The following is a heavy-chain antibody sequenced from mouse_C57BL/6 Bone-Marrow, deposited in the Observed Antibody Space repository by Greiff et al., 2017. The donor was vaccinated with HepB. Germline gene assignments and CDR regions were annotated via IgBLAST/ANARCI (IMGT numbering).Heavy chain of an antibody. CDR3: VRHENGNYCFAY. J-gene: IGHJ3*01. Sequence: DVQLVESGGGLVQPKGSLKLSCAASGFSFNTYAMNWVRQAPGKGLEWVARIRSKSNNYATYYADSVKDRFTISRDDSESMLYLQMNNLKTEDTAMYYCVRHENGNYCFAYWGQGTLVTVSA. V-gene: IGHV10-1*01. D-gene: IGHD2-1*01. CDR1: GFSFNTYA. CDR2: IRSKSNNYAT.